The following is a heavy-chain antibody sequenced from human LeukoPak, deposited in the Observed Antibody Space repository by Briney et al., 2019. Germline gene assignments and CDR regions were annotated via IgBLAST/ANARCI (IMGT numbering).Heavy chain of an antibody. Sequence: PSETLSLTCTVSGGSIGSYYWSWIRQPPGKGLEWVANTKQDGSEKYYVDSVKGRFTISRDNAKNSLYLQMNSLRAEDTAVYYCAKDNQLSATAFPYYFDYWGQGTLATVSS. J-gene: IGHJ4*02. CDR3: AKDNQLSATAFPYYFDY. CDR2: TKQDGSEK. CDR1: GGSIGSYY. V-gene: IGHV3-7*04. D-gene: IGHD1-1*01.